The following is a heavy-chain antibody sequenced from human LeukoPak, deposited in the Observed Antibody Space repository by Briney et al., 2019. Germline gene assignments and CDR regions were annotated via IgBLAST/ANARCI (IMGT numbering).Heavy chain of an antibody. D-gene: IGHD2-21*02. V-gene: IGHV3-20*04. J-gene: IGHJ6*03. CDR3: AGELTTGIGYYYMDV. CDR2: TNWNAGST. CDR1: GFTFDDYG. Sequence: PGGSLRLSCAASGFTFDDYGMSWVRQAPGKGLEWVSGTNWNAGSTGYADSVKGRFTISRDNAKKSLYLQMNSLRAEDTALYYCAGELTTGIGYYYMDVWGKGTTVTVSS.